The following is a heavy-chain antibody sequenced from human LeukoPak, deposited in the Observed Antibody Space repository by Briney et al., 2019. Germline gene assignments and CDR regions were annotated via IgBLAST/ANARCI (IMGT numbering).Heavy chain of an antibody. Sequence: VASVKVSCKASGGTFSSYAISWVRQAPGQGLEWMGRIIPILGIANYAQKFQGRVTITADKSTSTAYMELSSLRSEDTAVYYCAKGTIGRPLNYFDYWGQGTLVTVSS. CDR3: AKGTIGRPLNYFDY. J-gene: IGHJ4*02. D-gene: IGHD1-7*01. CDR1: GGTFSSYA. CDR2: IIPILGIA. V-gene: IGHV1-69*04.